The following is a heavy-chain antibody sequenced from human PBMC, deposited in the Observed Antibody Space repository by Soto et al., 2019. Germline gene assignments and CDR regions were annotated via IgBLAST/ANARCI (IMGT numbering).Heavy chain of an antibody. D-gene: IGHD2-2*01. J-gene: IGHJ6*02. CDR3: ARAGGGDIVVVPAAIDPRAPYGMDV. CDR2: INPSGGST. Sequence: GASVKVSCKASGYTFTSYYMHWVRQAPGQGLEWMGIINPSGGSTSYAQKFQGRVTMTRDTSTSTVYMELSSLRSEDTAVYYCARAGGGDIVVVPAAIDPRAPYGMDVWGQGTTVTVSS. CDR1: GYTFTSYY. V-gene: IGHV1-46*01.